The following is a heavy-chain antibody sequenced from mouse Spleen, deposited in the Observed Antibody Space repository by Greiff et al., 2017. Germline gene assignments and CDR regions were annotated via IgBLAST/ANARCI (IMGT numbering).Heavy chain of an antibody. J-gene: IGHJ1*01. CDR1: GYTFTSYY. V-gene: IGHV1S56*01. CDR3: AREGLWYFDV. D-gene: IGHD2-4*01. Sequence: VKLMESGPELVKPGASVRISCKASGYTFTSYYIHWVKQRPGQGLEWIGWIYPGNVNTKYNEKFKGKATLTADKSSSTAYMQLSSLTSEDSAVYFCAREGLWYFDVWGAGTTVTVSS. CDR2: IYPGNVNT.